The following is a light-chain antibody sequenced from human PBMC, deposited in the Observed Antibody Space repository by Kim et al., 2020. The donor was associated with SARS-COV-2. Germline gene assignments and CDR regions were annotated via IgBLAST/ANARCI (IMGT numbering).Light chain of an antibody. CDR2: GAS. V-gene: IGKV3-15*01. J-gene: IGKJ2*01. CDR3: QQYNTWPPYT. Sequence: VSPGERAILSCRASQSVRSKLAWYQQKSGQAPRLLIYGASTRATGIPARFSGSGSGTEFTLTISSLQSEDFAVYYCQQYNTWPPYTFGQGTKLEIK. CDR1: QSVRSK.